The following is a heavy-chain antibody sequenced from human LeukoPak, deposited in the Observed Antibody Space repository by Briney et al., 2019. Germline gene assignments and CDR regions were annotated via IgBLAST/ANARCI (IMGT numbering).Heavy chain of an antibody. CDR1: GYIFTSYG. CDR3: ARGSGSGYYFDY. CDR2: INPNSGGT. J-gene: IGHJ4*02. D-gene: IGHD3-22*01. Sequence: ASVKVSCKASGYIFTSYGISWVRQAPGQGLEWMGRINPNSGGTNYAQKFQGRVTMTRDTSISTAYMELSRLRSDDTAVYYCARGSGSGYYFDYWGQGTLVTVSS. V-gene: IGHV1-2*06.